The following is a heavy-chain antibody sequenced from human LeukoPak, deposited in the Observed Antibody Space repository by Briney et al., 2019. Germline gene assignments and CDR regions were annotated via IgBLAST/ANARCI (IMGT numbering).Heavy chain of an antibody. J-gene: IGHJ4*02. CDR3: ARDRGSYGSGSYPLDY. D-gene: IGHD3-10*01. CDR1: GCTFSSYA. CDR2: MIPIFGTA. V-gene: IGHV1-69*13. Sequence: SVKVSCKASGCTFSSYAISWVRQAPGQGLEWMGGMIPIFGTANYAQKFQGRVTITADESTSTAYMELSSLRSEDTAVYYCARDRGSYGSGSYPLDYWGQGTLVTVSS.